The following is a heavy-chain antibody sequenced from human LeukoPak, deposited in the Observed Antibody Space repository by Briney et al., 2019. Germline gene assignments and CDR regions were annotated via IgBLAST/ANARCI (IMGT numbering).Heavy chain of an antibody. CDR3: AKGPAPLVRSPGGY. Sequence: GGSLRLSCAASGFTFSSFAMSWVRQTPGQGLEWVSAISGNGGSTYYADSVKGRFTISRDNSKNTLYLQMNSLRAEDTAVYYCAKGPAPLVRSPGGYWGQGTLVTVSS. V-gene: IGHV3-23*01. J-gene: IGHJ4*02. CDR1: GFTFSSFA. CDR2: ISGNGGST. D-gene: IGHD2-2*01.